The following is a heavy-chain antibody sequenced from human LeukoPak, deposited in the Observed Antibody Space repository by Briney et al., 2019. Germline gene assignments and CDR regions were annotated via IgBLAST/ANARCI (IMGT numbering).Heavy chain of an antibody. J-gene: IGHJ4*02. CDR3: ARNLSSSRFPLWKY. CDR1: GGSISSYY. Sequence: SETLSLTCTVSGGSISSYYLSWMRQLPGKGLEWIGYFYHSGGTNYNPSLQGRVTMSIDTSKNQFSLKLTSVTAADTAVYYCARNLSSSRFPLWKYWGQGTLVTVSS. CDR2: FYHSGGT. D-gene: IGHD6-13*01. V-gene: IGHV4-59*01.